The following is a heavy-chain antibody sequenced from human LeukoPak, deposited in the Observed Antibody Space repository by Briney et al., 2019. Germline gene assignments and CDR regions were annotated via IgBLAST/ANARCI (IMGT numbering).Heavy chain of an antibody. CDR2: ISASGSNI. V-gene: IGHV3-48*01. J-gene: IGHJ4*02. CDR3: VRVKGSYFDF. Sequence: GGSLRLSCSVSGFPFSSYSMNWVRQAPGKGLEWVSYISASGSNIYYVDSVEGRFTVSRDNAKNSLFLQMNSPRAEDTAVYYCVRVKGSYFDFWGQGTLVTVSS. CDR1: GFPFSSYS.